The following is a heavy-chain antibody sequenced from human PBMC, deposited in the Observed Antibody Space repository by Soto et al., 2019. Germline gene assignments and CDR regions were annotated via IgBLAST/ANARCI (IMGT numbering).Heavy chain of an antibody. V-gene: IGHV3-30-3*01. J-gene: IGHJ6*02. CDR2: ISYDGSNK. D-gene: IGHD1-26*01. Sequence: PGGSLRLSCAASGFTFSSYAMHWVRQAPGKGLEWVAVISYDGSNKYYADSVKGRFTISRDNSKNTLYLQMNSLRAEDTAVYYCARGSGGMDVWGQGNTVTVSS. CDR1: GFTFSSYA. CDR3: ARGSGGMDV.